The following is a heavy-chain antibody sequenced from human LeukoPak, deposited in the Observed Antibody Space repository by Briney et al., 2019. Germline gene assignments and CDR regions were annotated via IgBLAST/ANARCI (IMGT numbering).Heavy chain of an antibody. CDR2: IYYSGST. V-gene: IGHV4-39*01. J-gene: IGHJ3*02. CDR3: ARATYYDFWSGSGDAFDI. Sequence: SETLSLTCTVSGGSISSSSYYWGWIRQPPGKGLEWIGSIYYSGSTYYNPSLKSRVTISVDTSKNQFSLKLSSVTAADTAVYYCARATYYDFWSGSGDAFDIWGQGTMVTVSS. D-gene: IGHD3-3*01. CDR1: GGSISSSSYY.